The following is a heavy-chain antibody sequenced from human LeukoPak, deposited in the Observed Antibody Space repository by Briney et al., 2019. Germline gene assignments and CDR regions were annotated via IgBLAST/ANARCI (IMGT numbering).Heavy chain of an antibody. D-gene: IGHD2/OR15-2a*01. J-gene: IGHJ6*03. CDR1: GGSISSSSYY. Sequence: PSETLSLTCTVSGGSISSSSYYWGWIRQPPGKGLEWIGSIYYSGSTYYNPSLKSRVTISVDTSKNQFSLKLSSVTAADTAVYYCARGNSNQRGYYFYYMDVWGKGTKVTVSS. CDR2: IYYSGST. CDR3: ARGNSNQRGYYFYYMDV. V-gene: IGHV4-39*01.